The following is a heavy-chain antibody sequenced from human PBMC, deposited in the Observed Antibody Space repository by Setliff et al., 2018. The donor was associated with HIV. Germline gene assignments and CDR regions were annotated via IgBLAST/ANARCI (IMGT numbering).Heavy chain of an antibody. J-gene: IGHJ1*01. D-gene: IGHD2-15*01. Sequence: PSETLSLTCTVSNVSVNSYYWSWIRQPPGRALEWVGRIYSSGTTNYNPSLKSRLKMSIDTSKNQFTLMLNSVTAADTAVYFCARDPYCSGDGCFRYYQHWGRGTLVTVSS. V-gene: IGHV4-4*07. CDR3: ARDPYCSGDGCFRYYQH. CDR1: NVSVNSYY. CDR2: IYSSGTT.